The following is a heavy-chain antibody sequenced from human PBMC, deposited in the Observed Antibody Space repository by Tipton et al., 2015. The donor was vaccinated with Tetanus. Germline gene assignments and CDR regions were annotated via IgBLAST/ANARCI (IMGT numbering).Heavy chain of an antibody. CDR2: IYYSGST. Sequence: TLSLTCTVSGGSISSGGYYWSWIRQHPGKGLEWIGDIYYSGSTYYNPSLKGRVTISVDTSKNQFSLKLNSVTAADTAVYYCARDQARGARGWNYFDYRGQGTLVTVSS. D-gene: IGHD1-26*01. V-gene: IGHV4-31*03. CDR1: GGSISSGGYY. CDR3: ARDQARGARGWNYFDY. J-gene: IGHJ4*02.